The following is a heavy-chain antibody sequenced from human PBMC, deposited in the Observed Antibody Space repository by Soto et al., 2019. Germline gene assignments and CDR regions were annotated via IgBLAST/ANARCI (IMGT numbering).Heavy chain of an antibody. CDR3: AKSWVITFGVATPNAFDI. CDR2: ISGSGGST. Sequence: EVQLLESGGGLVQPGGSLRLSCAASGFTFSSYAMSWVRQAPGKGLEWVSAISGSGGSTYYADSVKGRFTISRDNSKNTLYLQMNSLRAEDTAVYYCAKSWVITFGVATPNAFDIWGQGTMVTVSS. J-gene: IGHJ3*02. CDR1: GFTFSSYA. D-gene: IGHD3-16*01. V-gene: IGHV3-23*01.